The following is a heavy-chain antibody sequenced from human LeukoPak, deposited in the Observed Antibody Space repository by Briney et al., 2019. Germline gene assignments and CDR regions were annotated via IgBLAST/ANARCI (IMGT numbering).Heavy chain of an antibody. CDR1: GGSISSYY. V-gene: IGHV4-4*07. J-gene: IGHJ4*02. Sequence: SETLSLTCTVSGGSISSYYWSWIRQPAGKGLEWIGRIYTSGSTNYNPSLKSRVTMSVDTSKNQFSLKLSSVTAAGTAVYYCARERASSSWYVTPDYYFDYWGQGTLVTVSS. D-gene: IGHD6-13*01. CDR2: IYTSGST. CDR3: ARERASSSWYVTPDYYFDY.